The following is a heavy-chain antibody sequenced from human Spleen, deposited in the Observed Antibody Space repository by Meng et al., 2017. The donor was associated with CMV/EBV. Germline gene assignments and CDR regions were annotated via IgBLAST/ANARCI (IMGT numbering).Heavy chain of an antibody. D-gene: IGHD6-13*01. CDR3: ARDAGNGRLTVDY. V-gene: IGHV1-18*01. Sequence: QVLLVQSGAEMKKPGDSVKVSCKASGYTFTTYGISWVRQAPRQGLEWMGWISAYHGNTNYAQKLQDRVSMTTDTSTSTVYMELSSLRSDDTAVYYCARDAGNGRLTVDYWGQGTLVTVSS. CDR2: ISAYHGNT. J-gene: IGHJ4*02. CDR1: GYTFTTYG.